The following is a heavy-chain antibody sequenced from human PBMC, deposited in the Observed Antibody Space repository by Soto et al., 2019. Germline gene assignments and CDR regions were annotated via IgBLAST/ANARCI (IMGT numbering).Heavy chain of an antibody. CDR1: GFTFDDYA. D-gene: IGHD2-2*02. Sequence: EVQLVESGGAVVRPGGSLRLSCAASGFTFDDYAMSWVRQAPGKGLEWVAAINWNGGSTTYADSLKGRFTISRDNGKNSLHLQISSLRAEDTALYYCARCSSTSCYIMAFFDYWGQGTLVTVSS. J-gene: IGHJ4*02. CDR2: INWNGGST. V-gene: IGHV3-20*04. CDR3: ARCSSTSCYIMAFFDY.